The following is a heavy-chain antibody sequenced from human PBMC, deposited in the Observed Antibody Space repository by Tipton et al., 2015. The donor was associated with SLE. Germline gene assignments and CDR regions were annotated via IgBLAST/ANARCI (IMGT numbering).Heavy chain of an antibody. V-gene: IGHV4-39*01. CDR1: GGSISSSSYY. CDR2: IYYSGST. Sequence: LRLSCTVSGGSISSSSYYWGWIRQPPGKGLEWIGSIYYSGSTYYNPSLKSRVAISVDTSKNQFSLKLSSVTAADTAVYYCARLGAEDAFDIWGQGTMVTVSS. CDR3: ARLGAEDAFDI. J-gene: IGHJ3*02. D-gene: IGHD3-16*01.